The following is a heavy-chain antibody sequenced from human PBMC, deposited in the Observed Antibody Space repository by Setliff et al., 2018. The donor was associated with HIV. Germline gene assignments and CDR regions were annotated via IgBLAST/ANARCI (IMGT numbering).Heavy chain of an antibody. CDR1: GYTFSDFY. CDR3: ARYKGFDAFDI. D-gene: IGHD1-20*01. J-gene: IGHJ3*02. Sequence: ASVKVSCKASGYTFSDFYMHWVRQAPGQGPQWMGRIEPSSGVTDYAQRFQGRVTMTRDKSTTTAYMELTSLRSDETAVYYCARYKGFDAFDIWGQGTMVTVSS. V-gene: IGHV1-2*06. CDR2: IEPSSGVT.